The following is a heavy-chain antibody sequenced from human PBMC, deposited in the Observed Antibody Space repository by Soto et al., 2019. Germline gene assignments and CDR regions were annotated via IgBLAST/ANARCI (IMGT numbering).Heavy chain of an antibody. CDR1: GGTFSSYA. J-gene: IGHJ4*02. CDR3: ERVGYYDILTYFDY. Sequence: SVKVSCKASGGTFSSYAISWVRQAPGQGLEWMGGIIPIFGTANYAQKFQGRVAITADESTSTAYMELSSLRSEDTAVYYCERVGYYDILTYFDYWGQGTLVTVSS. D-gene: IGHD3-9*01. CDR2: IIPIFGTA. V-gene: IGHV1-69*13.